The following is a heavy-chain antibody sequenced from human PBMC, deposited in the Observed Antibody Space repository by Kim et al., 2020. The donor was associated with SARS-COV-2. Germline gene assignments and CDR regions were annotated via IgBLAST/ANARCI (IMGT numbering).Heavy chain of an antibody. CDR2: IRSKAYGGTT. J-gene: IGHJ4*02. Sequence: GGSLRLSCTASGFTFGDYAMSWFRQAPGKGLEWVGFIRSKAYGGTTEYAASVKGRFTISRDDSKSIAYLQMNSLKTEDTAVYYCTRDWVVVDYCSGCGRDYCGQGTLVTVSS. CDR1: GFTFGDYA. D-gene: IGHD2-15*01. CDR3: TRDWVVVDYCSGCGRDY. V-gene: IGHV3-49*03.